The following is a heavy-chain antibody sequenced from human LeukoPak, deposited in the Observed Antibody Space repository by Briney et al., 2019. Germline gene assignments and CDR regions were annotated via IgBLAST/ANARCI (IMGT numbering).Heavy chain of an antibody. D-gene: IGHD5-12*01. CDR2: ISSSGGTI. CDR1: GFTFSTYE. J-gene: IGHJ4*02. Sequence: GGSLRLSCAGSGFTFSTYEMHWVRQAPGKGLEWVSYISSSGGTIYYADSVKGRFTISRDNAKNSLYLQMNSLRAEDTAVYYCARDREYSGYALDNWGQGTLVTVSS. CDR3: ARDREYSGYALDN. V-gene: IGHV3-48*03.